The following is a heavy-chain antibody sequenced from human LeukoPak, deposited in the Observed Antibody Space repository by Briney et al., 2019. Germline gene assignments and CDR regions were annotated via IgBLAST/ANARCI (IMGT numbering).Heavy chain of an antibody. J-gene: IGHJ5*02. D-gene: IGHD2-2*01. CDR3: ARDLYCSSTSCYAS. V-gene: IGHV3-48*03. CDR1: GXTFSDYE. CDR2: ISGSGTTM. Sequence: GGSLRLSCAASGXTFSDYEMNWLRQAPGKGLEWVSYISGSGTTMYYADSVRGRFTISRDNAKNSLYLQMNSLRAEDTAVYYCARDLYCSSTSCYASWGQGTLVTVSS.